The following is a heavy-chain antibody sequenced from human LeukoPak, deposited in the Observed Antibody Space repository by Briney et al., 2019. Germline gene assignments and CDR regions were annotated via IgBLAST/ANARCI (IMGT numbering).Heavy chain of an antibody. CDR2: ISYDGSNK. CDR1: GFTFSSYA. J-gene: IGHJ4*02. D-gene: IGHD3-16*01. V-gene: IGHV3-30*14. CDR3: ARDLHPRLTGYFDY. Sequence: GRSLRLSCAASGFTFSSYAMHWVRQAPGKGLEWVAVISYDGSNKYYADSVEGRFTVSRDNSKNTLYLEMRSLRAEDTAVYYCARDLHPRLTGYFDYWGQGTLVTVSS.